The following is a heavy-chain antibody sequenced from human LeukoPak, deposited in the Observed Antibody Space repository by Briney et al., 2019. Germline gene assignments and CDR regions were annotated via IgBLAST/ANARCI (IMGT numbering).Heavy chain of an antibody. CDR2: ISASGISI. V-gene: IGHV3-48*03. CDR1: GLTFDSYD. J-gene: IGHJ1*01. Sequence: GGSLRLSCAAAGLTFDSYDIYWVRQSPGKGPEWVSYISASGISIKYADSVKGRFTISRDNAKNLVYLQMDSLRAEDTAVYYCVPPAAGLHRTISTEYFQHWGQGTPVIVSS. CDR3: VPPAAGLHRTISTEYFQH. D-gene: IGHD6-13*01.